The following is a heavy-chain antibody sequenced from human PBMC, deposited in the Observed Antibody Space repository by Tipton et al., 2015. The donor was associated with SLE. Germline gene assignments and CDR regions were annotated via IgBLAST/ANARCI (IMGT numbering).Heavy chain of an antibody. Sequence: SLRLSCSASGFTFSSYAMHWVRQAPGKGLEYVSAISSNGGSTYYADSVKGRFTISRDNSKNTLYLQMSSLRAEDTAVYYCARGGLFYDAFDIWGQGTMVTVSS. CDR2: ISSNGGST. CDR1: GFTFSSYA. J-gene: IGHJ3*02. D-gene: IGHD3-22*01. CDR3: ARGGLFYDAFDI. V-gene: IGHV3-64D*08.